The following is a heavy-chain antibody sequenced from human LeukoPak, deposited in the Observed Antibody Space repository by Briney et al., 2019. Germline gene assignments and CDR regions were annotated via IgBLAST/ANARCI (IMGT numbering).Heavy chain of an antibody. CDR2: INSDGSST. J-gene: IGHJ4*02. D-gene: IGHD6-25*01. CDR1: GFTFSSYW. CDR3: ARVELSIAAFDY. Sequence: GGSLRLSCAASGFTFSSYWMHWVRQAPGKGLVWVSRINSDGSSTSYADSVKGRFTISRDNAKNTLYLQMNSLRAEDTAVYYCARVELSIAAFDYWGQGTLVTVSS. V-gene: IGHV3-74*01.